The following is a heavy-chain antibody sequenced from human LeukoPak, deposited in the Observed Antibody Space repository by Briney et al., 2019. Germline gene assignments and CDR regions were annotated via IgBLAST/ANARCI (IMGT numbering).Heavy chain of an antibody. D-gene: IGHD3-16*01. CDR2: IYHSGNT. CDR1: GGSISSGDYS. Sequence: SETLSLTCAVSGGSISSGDYSWSWIRQPPGKGLEWIGYIYHSGNTYYTPSLKSRVTMSVDTSKNEFSLKLSSVTAADTAVYYCARETGAGGFFDSWGQGALVTVSS. CDR3: ARETGAGGFFDS. J-gene: IGHJ4*02. V-gene: IGHV4-30-2*01.